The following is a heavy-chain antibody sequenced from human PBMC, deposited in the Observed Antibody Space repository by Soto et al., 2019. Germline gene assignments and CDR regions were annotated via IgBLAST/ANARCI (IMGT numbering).Heavy chain of an antibody. Sequence: QVQLVQSGAEVKKPGASVKVSCKASGYTFTSYEINWVRQATGQGLEWMGWMNPNSGNTGYAQKFQGRVTMTRDTSISTAYKEVSSLTSDDTAVYFCARGEFSGGGGGGAYWGQGTLVTVSS. CDR1: GYTFTSYE. V-gene: IGHV1-8*01. CDR3: ARGEFSGGGGGGAY. J-gene: IGHJ4*02. CDR2: MNPNSGNT. D-gene: IGHD1-26*01.